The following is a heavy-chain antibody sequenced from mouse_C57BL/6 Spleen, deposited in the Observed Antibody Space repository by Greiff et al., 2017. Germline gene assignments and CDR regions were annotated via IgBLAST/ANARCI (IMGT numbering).Heavy chain of an antibody. Sequence: VQLQQSGTELVKPGASVKLSCKASGYTFTSYWMHWVKQRPGQGLEWIGNINPSNGGTNYNEKFKSKATLTVDKSSSTAYMQLSSLTSEDSAVYYCARKDDYDEGAMDYWGQGTSVTVSS. CDR1: GYTFTSYW. V-gene: IGHV1-53*01. CDR3: ARKDDYDEGAMDY. J-gene: IGHJ4*01. CDR2: INPSNGGT. D-gene: IGHD2-4*01.